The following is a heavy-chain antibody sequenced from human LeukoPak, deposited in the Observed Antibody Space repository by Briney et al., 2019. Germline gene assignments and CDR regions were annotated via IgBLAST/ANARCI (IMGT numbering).Heavy chain of an antibody. Sequence: SQTLTLTCAVSGDIFSSNSAAWHWIRQSPSRGLEWLGRTYYRSKWYNDYAVSVKSRITINPDTSKNQFSLQLNSVTREDAAVYYCARLAAGTGDFDYWGQGTLVTVSS. CDR3: ARLAAGTGDFDY. J-gene: IGHJ4*02. V-gene: IGHV6-1*01. CDR1: GDIFSSNSAA. D-gene: IGHD6-13*01. CDR2: TYYRSKWYN.